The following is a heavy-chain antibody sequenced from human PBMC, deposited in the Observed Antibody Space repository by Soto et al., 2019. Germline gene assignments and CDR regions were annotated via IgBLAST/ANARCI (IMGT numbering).Heavy chain of an antibody. CDR2: IYHTEST. CDR3: ARYDFGTFDY. Sequence: SETLSLTCAVSGDSISSSFWWSWVRQPPGKGLEWIGEIYHTESTVYNPSLKSRVTISVDKSKNQFSLNLDSVTAADTAVYYCARYDFGTFDYWGRGLLVTRLL. D-gene: IGHD4-17*01. V-gene: IGHV4-4*02. J-gene: IGHJ4*02. CDR1: GDSISSSFW.